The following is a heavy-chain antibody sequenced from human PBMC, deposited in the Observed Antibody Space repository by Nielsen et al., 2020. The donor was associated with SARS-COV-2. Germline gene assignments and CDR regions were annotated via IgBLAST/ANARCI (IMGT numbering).Heavy chain of an antibody. CDR1: GYRFTSYA. CDR2: ITAGNGYT. J-gene: IGHJ4*02. D-gene: IGHD3-16*01. V-gene: IGHV1-3*01. Sequence: ASVPVSCKASGYRFTSYAIPWVRQAPGQGLESMGWITAGNGYTEYSQNFQGRVTITTDTSATPASMAVRYLKSEATAVFYGARGGGKGWGDYWGQGTLVTVSS. CDR3: ARGGGKGWGDY.